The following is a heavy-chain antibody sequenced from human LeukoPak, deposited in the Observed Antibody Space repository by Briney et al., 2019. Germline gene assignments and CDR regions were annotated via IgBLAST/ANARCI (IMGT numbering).Heavy chain of an antibody. V-gene: IGHV3-21*04. D-gene: IGHD4-17*01. CDR2: ISSSSSYI. CDR3: AKGRGLSYDYGVDY. CDR1: DFSFITYA. J-gene: IGHJ4*02. Sequence: GGSLRLSCAGSDFSFITYAMSWVRQAPGKGLEWVSSISSSSSYIYYADSVKGRFTISRDNAKNSLYLQMNSLRAEDMALYYCAKGRGLSYDYGVDYWGQGTLVTVSS.